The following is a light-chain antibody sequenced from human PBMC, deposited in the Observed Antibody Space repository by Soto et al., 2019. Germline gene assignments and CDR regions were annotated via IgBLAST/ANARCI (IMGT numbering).Light chain of an antibody. Sequence: QSVLTQPASVSGAPGQSSTISCTGTSSDVGGYNYVSWYQQHPGKAPKLMIYDVSNRPSGVSNRFSGSKSGNTASLTISGLQAEDEADYYCSSYTSSSTLKVFGTGTKVTVL. CDR2: DVS. CDR3: SSYTSSSTLKV. CDR1: SSDVGGYNY. J-gene: IGLJ1*01. V-gene: IGLV2-14*01.